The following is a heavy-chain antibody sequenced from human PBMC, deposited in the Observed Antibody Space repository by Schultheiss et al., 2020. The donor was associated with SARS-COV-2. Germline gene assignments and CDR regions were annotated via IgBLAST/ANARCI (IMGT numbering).Heavy chain of an antibody. CDR2: IWYDGSNR. J-gene: IGHJ4*02. D-gene: IGHD3-22*01. CDR1: GFTFSSYG. Sequence: SLKISCAASGFTFSSYGMHWVRQAPGKGLEWVAVIWYDGSNRYYADFVKGRFTISRDNSKNTLYLQMNSLRAEDTAVYYCARYYYYDRSGFDYWGQGTLVTVSS. V-gene: IGHV3-33*01. CDR3: ARYYYYDRSGFDY.